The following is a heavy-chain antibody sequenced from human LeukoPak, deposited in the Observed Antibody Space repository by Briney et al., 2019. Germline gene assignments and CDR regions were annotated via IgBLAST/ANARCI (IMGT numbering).Heavy chain of an antibody. D-gene: IGHD3-22*01. V-gene: IGHV4-59*08. CDR1: GGSISSYY. CDR2: IYYSGST. J-gene: IGHJ4*02. CDR3: ARQASYYNDSSGYYYKSEFDY. Sequence: SETLSLTCTVSGGSISSYYWSWIRQPPGKGLEWIGYIYYSGSTNYNPSLKSRVTISVDTSKNQFSLKLSSVTAADTAVYYCARQASYYNDSSGYYYKSEFDYWGQGTLVTVSS.